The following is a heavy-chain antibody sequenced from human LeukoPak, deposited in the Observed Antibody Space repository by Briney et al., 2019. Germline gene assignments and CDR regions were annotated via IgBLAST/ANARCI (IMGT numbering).Heavy chain of an antibody. CDR1: GGSISSYY. D-gene: IGHD1/OR15-1a*01. Sequence: PSETLSLTCTVSGGSISSYYWSWIRQPPGKGLEWIGYIYYSGSTNYNPSLKSRVTISVDTSKNQFSLKLSSVTAADTAVYYCARAPATTMRGPPFDYWGQGTLVTVSS. J-gene: IGHJ4*02. CDR2: IYYSGST. CDR3: ARAPATTMRGPPFDY. V-gene: IGHV4-59*01.